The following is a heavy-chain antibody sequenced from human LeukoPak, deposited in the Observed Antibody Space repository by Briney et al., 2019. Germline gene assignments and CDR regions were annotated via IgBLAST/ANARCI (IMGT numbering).Heavy chain of an antibody. Sequence: SETLSLTCTVSGYSISSGYYWGWIRQPPRKGLEWIGSIYHSGSTYYNPSLKSRVTISVDTSKNQFSLKLSSVTAADTAVYYCARRVGVALDYWGQGTLVTVSS. CDR2: IYHSGST. CDR1: GYSISSGYY. CDR3: ARRVGVALDY. D-gene: IGHD2-21*01. V-gene: IGHV4-38-2*02. J-gene: IGHJ4*02.